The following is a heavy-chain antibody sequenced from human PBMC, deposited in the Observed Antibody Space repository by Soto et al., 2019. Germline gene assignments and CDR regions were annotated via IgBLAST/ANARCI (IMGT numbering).Heavy chain of an antibody. CDR3: ARELLFYDFWSGSPHPTYYFDY. V-gene: IGHV1-46*03. Sequence: ASVKVSCKASGYTFTSYYMHWVRQAPGQGLEWMGIINPSGGSTSYAQKFQGRVTMTRDTSTSTVYMELSSLRSEDTAVYYCARELLFYDFWSGSPHPTYYFDYWGQGTLVTVSS. CDR1: GYTFTSYY. D-gene: IGHD3-3*01. CDR2: INPSGGST. J-gene: IGHJ4*02.